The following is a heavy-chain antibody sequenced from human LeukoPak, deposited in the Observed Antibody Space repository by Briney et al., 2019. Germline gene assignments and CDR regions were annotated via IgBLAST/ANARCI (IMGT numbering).Heavy chain of an antibody. CDR3: ATGVPVCSGGSCYALDY. CDR2: FDPEDGET. Sequence: ASVTVSCTASGYTFTSYYMHWVRQAPGKGLEWMGGFDPEDGETIYAQKFQGRVTMTEDTSTDTAYMELSSLRSEDTAVYYCATGVPVCSGGSCYALDYWGQGTLVTVSS. V-gene: IGHV1-24*01. D-gene: IGHD2-15*01. CDR1: GYTFTSYY. J-gene: IGHJ4*02.